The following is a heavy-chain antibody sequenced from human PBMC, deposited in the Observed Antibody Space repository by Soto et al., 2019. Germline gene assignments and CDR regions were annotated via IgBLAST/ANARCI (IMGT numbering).Heavy chain of an antibody. Sequence: PSETLSLTCTVSGGSISSSSYYWGWIRQPPGKGLEWIGSIYYSGSTYYKPSLKSRVTISVDTSKNQFSLKLSSLTAADTAVYYCARRGSGSYSDYWGQGTLVTVSS. V-gene: IGHV4-39*01. CDR3: ARRGSGSYSDY. D-gene: IGHD3-10*01. CDR2: IYYSGST. J-gene: IGHJ4*02. CDR1: GGSISSSSYY.